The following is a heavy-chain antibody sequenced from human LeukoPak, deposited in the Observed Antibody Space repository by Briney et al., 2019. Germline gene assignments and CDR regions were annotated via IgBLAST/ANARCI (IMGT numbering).Heavy chain of an antibody. CDR2: IIPIFGTA. J-gene: IGHJ4*02. D-gene: IGHD2-15*01. CDR1: GGTFSSYA. Sequence: SVKVSCKASGGTFSSYAISWVRQAPGQGLEWMGGIIPIFGTANYAQKFQGRVTITADESTSTAYMELSSLRSEDTAVYYCARDRCSGGSCYSGLAYWGRGTLVTVSS. CDR3: ARDRCSGGSCYSGLAY. V-gene: IGHV1-69*13.